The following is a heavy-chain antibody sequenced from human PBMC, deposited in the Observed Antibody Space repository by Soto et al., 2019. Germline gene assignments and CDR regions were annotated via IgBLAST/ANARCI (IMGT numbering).Heavy chain of an antibody. CDR3: ARDPKTSGGQHWAFNYFDS. CDR2: ISYDGTNK. CDR1: GFSFSISP. V-gene: IGHV3-30-3*01. Sequence: LRLSCAASGFSFSISPMHWVRQAPGKGPEWVALISYDGTNKFHADSVKGRFTISRDNSKSTLYLQVDSLRPEDAAVYYCARDPKTSGGQHWAFNYFDSWGQGTLVTVSS. J-gene: IGHJ4*02. D-gene: IGHD7-27*01.